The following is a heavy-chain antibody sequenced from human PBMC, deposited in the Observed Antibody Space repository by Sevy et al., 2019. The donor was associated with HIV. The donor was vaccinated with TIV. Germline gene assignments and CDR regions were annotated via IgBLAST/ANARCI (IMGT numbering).Heavy chain of an antibody. J-gene: IGHJ6*02. D-gene: IGHD3-9*01. CDR3: ARAYYDILTGYLYGMDV. V-gene: IGHV4-59*13. Sequence: SETLSLTCTVSGGSISSYYWSWIRQPPGKGLEWIGYIYYSGSTNYNPALKSRVTISVDTSKNQFSLKLSSVTAADTVVYYCARAYYDILTGYLYGMDVWGQGTTVTVSS. CDR2: IYYSGST. CDR1: GGSISSYY.